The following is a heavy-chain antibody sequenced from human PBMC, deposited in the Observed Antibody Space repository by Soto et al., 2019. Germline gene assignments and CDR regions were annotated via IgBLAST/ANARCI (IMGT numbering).Heavy chain of an antibody. CDR1: GFSLTTSGVG. CDR3: AHRRDSSVYFDH. CDR2: IYWDDDK. J-gene: IGHJ4*02. D-gene: IGHD3-22*01. V-gene: IGHV2-5*02. Sequence: QITLKESGPTLLKPTQTLTLTCTFSGFSLTTSGVGVGWIRQPPGKALEWLALIYWDDDKRYSPSLKSRLTITKDTSKNQVVLTMTNMDAVDTATYYCAHRRDSSVYFDHWGQGTRVTVSS.